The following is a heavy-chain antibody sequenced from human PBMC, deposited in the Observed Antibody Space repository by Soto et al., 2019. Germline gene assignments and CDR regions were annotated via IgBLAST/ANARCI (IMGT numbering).Heavy chain of an antibody. Sequence: LRLSCAASGFTFSGYSMSWVRQAPGKGLEWVANIKQDGSEKYYVASVKGRFTISRDNAKNSVYLQMNSLRADDTAVYYCARQRGCDYWGQGTLVTVSS. J-gene: IGHJ4*02. CDR2: IKQDGSEK. V-gene: IGHV3-7*01. D-gene: IGHD1-1*01. CDR1: GFTFSGYS. CDR3: ARQRGCDY.